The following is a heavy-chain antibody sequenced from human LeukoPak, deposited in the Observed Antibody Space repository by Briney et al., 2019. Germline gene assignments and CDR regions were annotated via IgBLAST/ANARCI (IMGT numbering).Heavy chain of an antibody. D-gene: IGHD1-26*01. Sequence: SETLSLTCAVYGGSFSGYYWSWIRQPPGKGLEWIGEINHSGSTNYNPSLKSRVTISVDTSKNQFSLKLSSVTAADTAVYYCAQTRGVRRYFDYWGQGTLVTVSS. J-gene: IGHJ4*02. V-gene: IGHV4-34*01. CDR3: AQTRGVRRYFDY. CDR1: GGSFSGYY. CDR2: INHSGST.